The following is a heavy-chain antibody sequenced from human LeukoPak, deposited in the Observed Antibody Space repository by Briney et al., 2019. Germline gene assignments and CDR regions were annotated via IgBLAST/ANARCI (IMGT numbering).Heavy chain of an antibody. V-gene: IGHV3-21*01. Sequence: GESLRLSCAASGFTFSTYNMNWVRQAPGKGLEWVSSISSSGSFIYYADSVKGRFTISRDNAKNSLYLQMNSLRAEDTAVYYCARGVGATVTDAFDIWGQGTMVTVSS. D-gene: IGHD1-26*01. CDR2: ISSSGSFI. CDR3: ARGVGATVTDAFDI. CDR1: GFTFSTYN. J-gene: IGHJ3*02.